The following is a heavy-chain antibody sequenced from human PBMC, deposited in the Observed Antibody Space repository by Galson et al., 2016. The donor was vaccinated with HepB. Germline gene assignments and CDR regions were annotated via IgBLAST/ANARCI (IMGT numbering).Heavy chain of an antibody. Sequence: SLRLSCAASGFTFRNYALSWVRPAPGKGLEWVSHIDGPTPNTHYADSVRGRFSIYRDNSRDTLYLQMDSLSAEDSAIYYCTTWLSHHFDYWGQGTRVTVSS. CDR1: GFTFRNYA. V-gene: IGHV3-23*01. J-gene: IGHJ4*02. CDR2: IDGPTPNT. CDR3: TTWLSHHFDY. D-gene: IGHD6-19*01.